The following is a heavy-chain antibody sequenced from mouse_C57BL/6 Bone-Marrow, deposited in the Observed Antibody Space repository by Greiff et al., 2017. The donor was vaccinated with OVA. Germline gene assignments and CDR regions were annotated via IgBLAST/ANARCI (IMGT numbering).Heavy chain of an antibody. V-gene: IGHV2-2*01. Sequence: QVQLQQSGPGLVQPSQSLSITCTVSGFSLTSYGVHWVRQSPGKGLEWLGVIWSGGSTDYNAAFISRLSISKDNSKSQVFFKMNSLQADDTAIYYCASHSNPYAMDYWGQGTSVTVSS. D-gene: IGHD2-5*01. CDR3: ASHSNPYAMDY. J-gene: IGHJ4*01. CDR1: GFSLTSYG. CDR2: IWSGGST.